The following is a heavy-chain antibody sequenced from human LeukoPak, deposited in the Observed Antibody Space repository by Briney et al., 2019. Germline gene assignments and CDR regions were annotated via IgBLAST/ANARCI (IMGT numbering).Heavy chain of an antibody. Sequence: PGGSLRLSCAASGFTFGHYWMNWVRLAPGKGLAWVANIGEDGSDDTYVDSVKGRFTISRDNAKNSLFLQMNNLRAEDTAVYYRARGDGYYFGSWGQGTLVTVSS. CDR3: ARGDGYYFGS. CDR2: IGEDGSDD. J-gene: IGHJ4*02. V-gene: IGHV3-7*03. CDR1: GFTFGHYW.